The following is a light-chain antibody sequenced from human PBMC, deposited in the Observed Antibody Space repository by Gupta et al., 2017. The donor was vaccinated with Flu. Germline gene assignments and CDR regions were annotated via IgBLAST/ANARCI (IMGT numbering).Light chain of an antibody. J-gene: IGKJ5*01. V-gene: IGKV3-11*01. Sequence: EIVLTQSPATLSLSPGERATLSCRASQSVSSYLAWYQQKPGQAPRLLIYEASNRATGIPARFSGSGSGTEFTLTISSREPEDFAVYYCQHRSNCPLLFGQGTQVEIK. CDR1: QSVSSY. CDR3: QHRSNCPLL. CDR2: EAS.